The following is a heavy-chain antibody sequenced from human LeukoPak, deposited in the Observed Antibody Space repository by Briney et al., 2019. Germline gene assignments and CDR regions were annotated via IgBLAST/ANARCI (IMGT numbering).Heavy chain of an antibody. D-gene: IGHD3-3*01. J-gene: IGHJ6*03. CDR2: IYYSGST. CDR1: GGSISSHY. Sequence: SETLSLTCTVSGGSISSHYWSWIRQPPGKGLEWIGYIYYSGSTNYNPSLKSRVTISVDTSKNQFSLKLSSVTAADTAAYYCASAWYYDFWSGYSPYYMDVWGKGTTVTVSS. V-gene: IGHV4-59*11. CDR3: ASAWYYDFWSGYSPYYMDV.